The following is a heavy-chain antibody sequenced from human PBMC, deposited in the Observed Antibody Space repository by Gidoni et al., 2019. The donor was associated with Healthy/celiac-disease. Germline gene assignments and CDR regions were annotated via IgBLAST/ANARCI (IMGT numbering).Heavy chain of an antibody. Sequence: QVQLQESGPGLVKPSQTLSLTCPFPGGSLSRGGSYWSWIRQHPGKGLEWIGYIYYSGSTYYNPSLKSRVTISVDTSKNQFSLKLSSVTAADTAVYYCARDRVTATPHYYYYGMDVWGQGTTVTVSS. D-gene: IGHD2-21*02. V-gene: IGHV4-31*03. CDR3: ARDRVTATPHYYYYGMDV. CDR1: GGSLSRGGSY. CDR2: IYYSGST. J-gene: IGHJ6*02.